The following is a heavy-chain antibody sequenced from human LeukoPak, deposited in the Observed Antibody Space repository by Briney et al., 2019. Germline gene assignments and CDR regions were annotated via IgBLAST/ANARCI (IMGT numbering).Heavy chain of an antibody. D-gene: IGHD5-12*01. CDR1: GYTFTGYY. CDR3: ARDWRGCSGYNY. J-gene: IGHJ4*02. CDR2: ISAYNGNT. Sequence: ASVKVSCKASGYTFTGYYMHWVRQAPGQGLEWMGWISAYNGNTNYAQKLQGRVTMTTDTSTSTAYMELRSLRSDDTAVYYCARDWRGCSGYNYWGQGTLVTVSS. V-gene: IGHV1-18*04.